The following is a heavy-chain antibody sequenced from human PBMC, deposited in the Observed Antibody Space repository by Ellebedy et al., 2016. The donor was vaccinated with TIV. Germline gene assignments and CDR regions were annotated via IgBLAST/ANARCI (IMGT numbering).Heavy chain of an antibody. CDR1: GGSFSGYY. J-gene: IGHJ4*02. D-gene: IGHD2-15*01. CDR2: IYYVGST. Sequence: MPSETLSLTCAVYGGSFSGYYWSWIRQPPEKGLEWIGNIYYVGSTDYSPSLRSRVTISLDTSKNQFSVKLTSVTPADTAVYYCARGSGGTQNGAFDSWGQGTLVTVSS. V-gene: IGHV4-59*01. CDR3: ARGSGGTQNGAFDS.